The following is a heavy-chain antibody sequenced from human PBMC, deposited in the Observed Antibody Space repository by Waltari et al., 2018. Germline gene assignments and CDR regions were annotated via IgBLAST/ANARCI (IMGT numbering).Heavy chain of an antibody. Sequence: QVQLVQSGAEVKKPGASVKVSCTASGYTFTSYDITWVRQATGQGLEWMGWMNPNSGNTGYAQKFQGRVTMTRNTSISTAYMELSSLRSEDTAVYYCARDLRYYSKKQGPLDYWGQGTLVTVSS. J-gene: IGHJ4*02. CDR3: ARDLRYYSKKQGPLDY. D-gene: IGHD4-4*01. CDR1: GYTFTSYD. V-gene: IGHV1-8*01. CDR2: MNPNSGNT.